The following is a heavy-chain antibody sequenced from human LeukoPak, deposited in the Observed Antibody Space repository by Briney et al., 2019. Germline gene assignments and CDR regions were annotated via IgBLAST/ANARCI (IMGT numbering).Heavy chain of an antibody. D-gene: IGHD3-22*01. CDR1: GGSINNYY. CDR3: ARCSRYDNDGRYLDL. V-gene: IGHV4-59*08. Sequence: SETLSLTCSVSGGSINNYYWSWIRQPPGKGLEYVGYIYYSGATNYSPSLKSRVTMSVDASNNQFSLQLSSVTAADTAIYYCARCSRYDNDGRYLDLWGQGTLVTVSS. CDR2: IYYSGAT. J-gene: IGHJ4*02.